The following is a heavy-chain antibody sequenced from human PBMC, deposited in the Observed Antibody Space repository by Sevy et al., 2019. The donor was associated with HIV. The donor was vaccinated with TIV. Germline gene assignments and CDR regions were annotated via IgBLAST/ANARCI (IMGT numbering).Heavy chain of an antibody. D-gene: IGHD1-7*01. Sequence: ASVKVSCKASGGTFSSYAINWVRQAPGLGLEWMGGIIPIFGTANYAQKFQGRITITADESTRTAYMELSSLRSEDTAVYFCARDPTGTTSGYWGQGTLVTVSS. V-gene: IGHV1-69*13. J-gene: IGHJ4*02. CDR3: ARDPTGTTSGY. CDR1: GGTFSSYA. CDR2: IIPIFGTA.